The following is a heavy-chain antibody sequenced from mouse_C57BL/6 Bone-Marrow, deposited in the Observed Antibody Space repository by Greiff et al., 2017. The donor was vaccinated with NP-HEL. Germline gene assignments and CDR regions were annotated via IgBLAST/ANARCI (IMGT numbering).Heavy chain of an antibody. J-gene: IGHJ2*01. CDR3: ARDRLGRYYFDY. CDR1: GFTFSSYG. CDR2: ISDGGGYT. D-gene: IGHD4-1*01. V-gene: IGHV5-4*01. Sequence: EVMLVESGGGLVKPGGSLKLSCAASGFTFSSYGMSWVRQTPEQRLEWVGTISDGGGYTYYPDNVKGRCTISRDNAKNTLYLQMSHLKSEDTAMYYCARDRLGRYYFDYWGQGTTLTVSS.